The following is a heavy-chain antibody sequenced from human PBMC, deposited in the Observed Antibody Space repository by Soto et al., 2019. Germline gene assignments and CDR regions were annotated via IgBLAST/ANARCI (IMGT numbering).Heavy chain of an antibody. V-gene: IGHV3-30*18. CDR3: AKDPLKWELGYYFDY. Sequence: GGSLRLSCAASGFTFSSYGMHWVRQAPGKGLEWVAVISYDGSNKYYADSVKGRFTISRDNSKNTLYLQMNSLRAEDTAVYYCAKDPLKWELGYYFDYWGQGTLVTVSS. CDR2: ISYDGSNK. CDR1: GFTFSSYG. D-gene: IGHD1-26*01. J-gene: IGHJ4*02.